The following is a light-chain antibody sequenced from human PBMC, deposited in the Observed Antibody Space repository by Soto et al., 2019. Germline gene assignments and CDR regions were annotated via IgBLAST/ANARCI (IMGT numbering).Light chain of an antibody. Sequence: ETVLTQSPGTLSLSPGERATLSCRARQSVSSSYLAWYQQKPGQAPRLLIYAASSRATGIPDRFSGSGSGTDFTLTISRLEPEDFAVYYCQQYGSSGYTFGQGTKLEIK. CDR1: QSVSSSY. J-gene: IGKJ2*01. V-gene: IGKV3-20*01. CDR2: AAS. CDR3: QQYGSSGYT.